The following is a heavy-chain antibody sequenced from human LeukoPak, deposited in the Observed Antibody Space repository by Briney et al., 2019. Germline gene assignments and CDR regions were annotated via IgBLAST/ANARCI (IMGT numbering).Heavy chain of an antibody. D-gene: IGHD2-21*02. J-gene: IGHJ3*02. CDR3: ATEVVTSDAFDI. Sequence: ASVKVSCKASGYTFTGYYMHWVRQAPGQGLEWMGWINPNSGGTNYAQKFQGRVTMTRDTSISTAYMELSRLRSDDTAVYYCATEVVTSDAFDIWGQGTMVTVSS. CDR1: GYTFTGYY. CDR2: INPNSGGT. V-gene: IGHV1-2*02.